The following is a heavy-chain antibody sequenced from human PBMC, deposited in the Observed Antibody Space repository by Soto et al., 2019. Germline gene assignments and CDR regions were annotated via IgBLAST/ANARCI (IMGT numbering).Heavy chain of an antibody. Sequence: QVQLVESGGGVVQPGRSLRLSCAASGLTFSSHAMHWVRQAPGKGLEWVAIMSYDGSNKYYADSVKGRFTISRDNSKNTLFLQMNSLRPEDTAVYYCAREYYGGLYYDHWGQGTLVTVSS. CDR2: MSYDGSNK. CDR3: AREYYGGLYYDH. D-gene: IGHD4-17*01. CDR1: GLTFSSHA. J-gene: IGHJ4*02. V-gene: IGHV3-30-3*01.